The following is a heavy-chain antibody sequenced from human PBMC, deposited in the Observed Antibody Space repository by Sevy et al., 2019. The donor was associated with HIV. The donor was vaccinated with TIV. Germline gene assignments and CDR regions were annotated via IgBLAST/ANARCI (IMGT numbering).Heavy chain of an antibody. CDR3: AKDPGKGYDFWSGYCNY. CDR1: GFTFSSYA. J-gene: IGHJ4*02. V-gene: IGHV3-23*01. CDR2: ISGSGGST. Sequence: GGSLRLSCAASGFTFSSYAMSWVHQAPGKGLEWVSAISGSGGSTYYADSEKGRFTISRDNSKNTLYLQMNSLRAEDTAVYYCAKDPGKGYDFWSGYCNYWGQGTLVTVSS. D-gene: IGHD3-3*01.